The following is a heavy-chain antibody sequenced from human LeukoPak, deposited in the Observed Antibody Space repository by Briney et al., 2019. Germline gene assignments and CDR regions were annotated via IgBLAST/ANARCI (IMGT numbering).Heavy chain of an antibody. Sequence: SVKVSCKASGGTFSSYAISWVRQAPGQGLEWMGGIIPIFGTANYAQKSQGRVTITTDESTSTAYMELSSLRSEDTAVYYCASVPYYSTNYYYYYMDVWGKGTTVTVSS. V-gene: IGHV1-69*05. J-gene: IGHJ6*03. CDR2: IIPIFGTA. D-gene: IGHD4-11*01. CDR3: ASVPYYSTNYYYYYMDV. CDR1: GGTFSSYA.